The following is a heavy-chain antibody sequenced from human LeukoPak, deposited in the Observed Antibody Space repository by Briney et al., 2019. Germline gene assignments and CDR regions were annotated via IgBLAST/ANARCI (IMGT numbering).Heavy chain of an antibody. Sequence: SSETLSLTCTVSGGSISSRSDYWGWIRQPPGNRLEWVGSIYYTGSTHYNPSLKSRVTISVDTSKNQFSLKLSSVTAADTAVYYCARRPGEYGGNDFDYWGQGTLVTVSS. CDR1: GGSISSRSDY. D-gene: IGHD4/OR15-4a*01. CDR3: ARRPGEYGGNDFDY. CDR2: IYYTGST. J-gene: IGHJ4*02. V-gene: IGHV4-39*01.